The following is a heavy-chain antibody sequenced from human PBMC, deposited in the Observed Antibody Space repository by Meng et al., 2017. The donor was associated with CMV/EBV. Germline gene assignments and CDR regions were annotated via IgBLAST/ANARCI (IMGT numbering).Heavy chain of an antibody. CDR3: ARVGPRSSSSRGYFDY. J-gene: IGHJ4*02. V-gene: IGHV1-18*01. CDR2: ISVYNGNT. CDR1: GYTFTSYG. Sequence: ASVKVSCKASGYTFTSYGISWVRQAPGQGLEWMGWISVYNGNTNYAQKFQGRVTMTTDTSTRTACMELRSLRSDDTAVYYCARVGPRSSSSRGYFDYWGQGTLVTVSS. D-gene: IGHD6-13*01.